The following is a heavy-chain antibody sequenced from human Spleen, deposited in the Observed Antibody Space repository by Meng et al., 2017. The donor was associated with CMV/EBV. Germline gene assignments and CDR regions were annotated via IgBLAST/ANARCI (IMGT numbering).Heavy chain of an antibody. CDR3: ARDPALFGGRFDS. D-gene: IGHD3-16*01. CDR2: TFYRSKWYN. V-gene: IGHV6-1*01. J-gene: IGHJ5*01. CDR1: GDSVSSNSGA. Sequence: LRLSCAISGDSVSSNSGAWNWIRQSPSRGLEWLGRTFYRSKWYNDYALSVRSRITINPDTSKNQFSLQLNSVTPEDTAVYYCARDPALFGGRFDSWGQGTLVTVSS.